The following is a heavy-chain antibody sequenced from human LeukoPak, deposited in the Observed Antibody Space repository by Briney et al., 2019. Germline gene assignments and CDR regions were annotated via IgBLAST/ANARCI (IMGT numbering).Heavy chain of an antibody. V-gene: IGHV3-48*03. Sequence: GGSLRLSCAASGFTFSSYEMNWVRQAPGKGLEWVSYISSSGSTIYYADSVKGRFTISRDNAKNSLYLQMNSLRAEDTAVHYCARDPRKRWYFDLWGRGTLVTVSS. D-gene: IGHD5-24*01. J-gene: IGHJ2*01. CDR3: ARDPRKRWYFDL. CDR1: GFTFSSYE. CDR2: ISSSGSTI.